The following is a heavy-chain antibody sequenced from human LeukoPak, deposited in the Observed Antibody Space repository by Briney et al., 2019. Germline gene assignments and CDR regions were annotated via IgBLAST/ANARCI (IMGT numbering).Heavy chain of an antibody. CDR2: IKQDGSEK. Sequence: GGSLRLSCAASGFTVSSYCMSWVRQAPGKGLEWVANIKQDGSEKYYVDSVKGRFTISRDNAKNSLYLQMNSLRAEDTAVYYCARDGYYYDSSGYSPHHPFDYWGQGTLVTVSS. D-gene: IGHD3-22*01. CDR3: ARDGYYYDSSGYSPHHPFDY. V-gene: IGHV3-7*01. CDR1: GFTVSSYC. J-gene: IGHJ4*02.